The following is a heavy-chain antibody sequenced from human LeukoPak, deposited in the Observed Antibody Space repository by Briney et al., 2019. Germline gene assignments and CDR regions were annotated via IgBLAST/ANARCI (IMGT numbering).Heavy chain of an antibody. CDR1: GFTFSSYA. J-gene: IGHJ6*03. D-gene: IGHD3-10*01. CDR3: AKRGALWFGDLGHDYYYMDV. V-gene: IGHV3-23*01. Sequence: PGGSLRLSCAASGFTFSSYAMSWVRQAPGKGLEWVSAISGSGGSTYYADSVKGRFTISRDNSESTLYLQMNSLRAEDTAVYYCAKRGALWFGDLGHDYYYMDVWGKGTTVTVSS. CDR2: ISGSGGST.